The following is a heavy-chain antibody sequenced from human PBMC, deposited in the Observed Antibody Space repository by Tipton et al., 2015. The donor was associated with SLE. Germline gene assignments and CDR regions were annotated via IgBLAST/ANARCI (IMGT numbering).Heavy chain of an antibody. V-gene: IGHV4-61*08. CDR2: IYSGGST. J-gene: IGHJ5*02. CDR1: GYSISSGDY. CDR3: ARAGGGDSNWFDP. Sequence: TLSLTCTVSGYSISSGDYWSWIRQPPGGGLEWVAYIYSGGSTNFNPLLKSRLSISLDSAKSQVSLNLTSVTAADTAVYYCARAGGGDSNWFDPWGQGTLVTVSS. D-gene: IGHD2-21*01.